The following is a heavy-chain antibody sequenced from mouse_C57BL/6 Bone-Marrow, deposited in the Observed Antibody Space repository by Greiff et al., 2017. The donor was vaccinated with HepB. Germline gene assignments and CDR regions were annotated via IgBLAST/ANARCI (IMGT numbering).Heavy chain of an antibody. Sequence: EVHLVESGGGLVKPGGSLKLSCAASGFTFSDYGMHWVRQAPEKGLEWVAYISSGSSTIYYADTVKGRCTLSRDNAKNTLFLQMTSLRSEDTAMYYCAINLYAMDYWGQGTSVTVSS. V-gene: IGHV5-17*01. J-gene: IGHJ4*01. CDR1: GFTFSDYG. CDR3: AINLYAMDY. CDR2: ISSGSSTI.